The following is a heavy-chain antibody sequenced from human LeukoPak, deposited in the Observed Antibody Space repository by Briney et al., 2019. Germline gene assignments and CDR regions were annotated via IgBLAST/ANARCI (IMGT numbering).Heavy chain of an antibody. CDR1: GFTFSSYA. CDR2: ITSGGGST. D-gene: IGHD2-2*01. J-gene: IGHJ4*02. V-gene: IGHV3-23*01. CDR3: TKDHPDCRGTSCLLFDS. Sequence: PGGPLRLSCAASGFTFSSYAMSWVRQAPGKGLEWVSMITSGGGSTYHAGSVKGRFTISRDNSKNTLYLQMTSLRAEDAAVYYCTKDHPDCRGTSCLLFDSWGQGTLVTVSS.